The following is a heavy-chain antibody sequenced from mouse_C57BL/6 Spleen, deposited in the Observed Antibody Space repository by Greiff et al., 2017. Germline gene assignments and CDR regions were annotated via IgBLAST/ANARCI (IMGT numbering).Heavy chain of an antibody. CDR3: ARESPLGAVYAMDY. CDR2: IDPEDGET. Sequence: EVQLVESGAELVKPGASVKLSCTASGFNIKDYYMHWVKQRTEQGLEWIGRIDPEDGETKYAPKFQGKATITADTSSNPAYLQLSSLTSEDTAVYYCARESPLGAVYAMDYWGQGTSVTVAS. J-gene: IGHJ4*01. D-gene: IGHD6-1*01. V-gene: IGHV14-2*01. CDR1: GFNIKDYY.